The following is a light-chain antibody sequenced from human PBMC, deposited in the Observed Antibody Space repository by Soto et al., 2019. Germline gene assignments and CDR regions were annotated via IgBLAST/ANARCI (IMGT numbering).Light chain of an antibody. CDR2: DVF. V-gene: IGKV3-11*01. J-gene: IGKJ2*01. Sequence: EFVLTQSPVTLSLSPGDIATLSCRPSQSFSSFLSWFQQKPVQAPRLLIYDVFNRSAGIPARFSGSGSETDFTVTISSVVPEYFAGYYFRQRTDWPPLYTFGQGT. CDR1: QSFSSF. CDR3: RQRTDWPPLYT.